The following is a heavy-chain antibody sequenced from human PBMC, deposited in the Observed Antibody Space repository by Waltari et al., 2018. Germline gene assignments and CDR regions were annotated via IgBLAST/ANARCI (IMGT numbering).Heavy chain of an antibody. Sequence: QVQLQESGPGLVKPSETLSLTCTVSGYSISSGYYWGWIRQPPGKGLEWIGSIYHSGSTYYNPSLKSRVTISVDTSKNQFSLKLSSVTAADTAVYYCARGGYGDGDPLWYFDLWGRGTLVTVSS. CDR2: IYHSGST. CDR1: GYSISSGYY. V-gene: IGHV4-38-2*02. CDR3: ARGGYGDGDPLWYFDL. J-gene: IGHJ2*01. D-gene: IGHD4-17*01.